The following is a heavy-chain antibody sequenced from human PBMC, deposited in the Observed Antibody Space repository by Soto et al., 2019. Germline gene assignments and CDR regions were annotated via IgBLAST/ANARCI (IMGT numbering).Heavy chain of an antibody. CDR3: ARDKITGLLDY. Sequence: SETLSLTCAVYGGSFSGYYWTWIRQPPGTGLKWIGEINHSGSTNYNPSLKSRVTISVDTSKNQFSLKLTSVTAADTAVYYCARDKITGLLDYWGQGTLVTVSS. V-gene: IGHV4-34*01. J-gene: IGHJ4*02. CDR2: INHSGST. D-gene: IGHD2-8*02. CDR1: GGSFSGYY.